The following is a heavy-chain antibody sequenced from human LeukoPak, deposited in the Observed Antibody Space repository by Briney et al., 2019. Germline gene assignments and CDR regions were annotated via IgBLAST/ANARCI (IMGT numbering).Heavy chain of an antibody. D-gene: IGHD2-8*01. Sequence: ASVKVSCKASGYTFTGYYMHWVRQAPGQGLEWMGRIIPIFGTANYAQKFQGRVTITTDESTSTAYMELSSLRSEDTAVYYCANTPYCTNGVCYLHWFDPWGQGTLVTVSS. CDR2: IIPIFGTA. CDR3: ANTPYCTNGVCYLHWFDP. CDR1: GYTFTGYY. V-gene: IGHV1-69*05. J-gene: IGHJ5*02.